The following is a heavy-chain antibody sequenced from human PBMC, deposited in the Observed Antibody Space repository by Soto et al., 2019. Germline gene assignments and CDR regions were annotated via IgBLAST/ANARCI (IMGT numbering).Heavy chain of an antibody. CDR1: GVSISGSYYY. V-gene: IGHV4-39*01. Sequence: AATXFLTCTFSGVSISGSYYYWNWTRQTPGKGLEWMGGIYYSGRTYYNPSLNSRVTMSVDTSKNQFSLKLSSVTAADTAVYYCARRAASALSQFDHWGQGTLVTVSS. CDR2: IYYSGRT. D-gene: IGHD6-13*01. CDR3: ARRAASALSQFDH. J-gene: IGHJ4*02.